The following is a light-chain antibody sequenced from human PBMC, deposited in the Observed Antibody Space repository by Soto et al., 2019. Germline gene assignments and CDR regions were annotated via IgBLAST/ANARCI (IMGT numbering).Light chain of an antibody. V-gene: IGLV4-69*01. CDR3: QTWGTGIPV. Sequence: QLVLTQSPSASASLGASVKLTCTLSSGHSSYAIALHQQQPEKGPRYLMKLNSDGSHSKGDGIPDRFSGSSSGAERYLTISSLQSEDEADYYCQTWGTGIPVFGGGTKVTVL. CDR2: LNSDGSH. J-gene: IGLJ2*01. CDR1: SGHSSYA.